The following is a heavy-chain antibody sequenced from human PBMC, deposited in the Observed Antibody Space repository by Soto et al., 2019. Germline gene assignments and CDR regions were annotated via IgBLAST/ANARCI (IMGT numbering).Heavy chain of an antibody. CDR2: IWYDGSNK. J-gene: IGHJ6*02. V-gene: IGHV3-33*01. CDR3: ARDFRSTSYYYDSSGFLNYYYYGMDV. D-gene: IGHD3-22*01. CDR1: GFTFSSYG. Sequence: QVQLVESGGGVVQPGRSLRLSCAASGFTFSSYGMHWVRQAPGKGLEWVAVIWYDGSNKYYADSVKGRFTISRDNCKNTLYLQMNRLRAEDTAVYYCARDFRSTSYYYDSSGFLNYYYYGMDVWGQGTTVTVSS.